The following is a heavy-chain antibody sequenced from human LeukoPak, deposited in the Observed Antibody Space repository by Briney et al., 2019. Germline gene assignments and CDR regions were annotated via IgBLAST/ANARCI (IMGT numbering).Heavy chain of an antibody. D-gene: IGHD4-17*01. CDR1: GGSISSSSYY. J-gene: IGHJ4*02. Sequence: SETLSLTCTVSGGSISSSSYYWGWIRQPPGKGLEWIGSIYYSGSTYYNPSLKSRVTMSVDTSKNQFSLKLSSVTAADTAVYYCASTITVTTDYWGQGTLVTVPS. CDR3: ASTITVTTDY. V-gene: IGHV4-39*07. CDR2: IYYSGST.